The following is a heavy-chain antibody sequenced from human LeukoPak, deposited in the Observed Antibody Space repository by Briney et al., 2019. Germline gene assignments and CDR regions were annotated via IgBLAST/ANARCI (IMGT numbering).Heavy chain of an antibody. CDR2: IFYSGST. Sequence: PSETLSLTCTVSGGSISTSNYYWGWIRQPPGKGLEWIENIFYSGSTNYNPSLKSRVTMSVDTSKNQFSLKLSSVTAADTAVYYCARGRYYFDYWGQGTLVTVSS. V-gene: IGHV4-39*07. CDR1: GGSISTSNYY. J-gene: IGHJ4*02. CDR3: ARGRYYFDY.